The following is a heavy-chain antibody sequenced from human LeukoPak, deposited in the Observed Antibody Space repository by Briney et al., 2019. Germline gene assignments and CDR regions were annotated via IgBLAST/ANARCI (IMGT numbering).Heavy chain of an antibody. Sequence: SETLSLTCTVSGGSISSYYWSWIRQPAGKGLEWIGRIYTSGSTNHNPSLKSRVTMSVDTSKNQFSLKLSSVTAADTAVYYCARGRRDGYNLDAFDIWGQGTMVTVSS. CDR3: ARGRRDGYNLDAFDI. CDR1: GGSISSYY. CDR2: IYTSGST. D-gene: IGHD5-24*01. V-gene: IGHV4-4*07. J-gene: IGHJ3*02.